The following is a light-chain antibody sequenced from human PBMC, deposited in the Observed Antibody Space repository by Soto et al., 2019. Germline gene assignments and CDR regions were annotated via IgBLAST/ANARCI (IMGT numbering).Light chain of an antibody. CDR1: QSVSSN. J-gene: IGKJ1*01. CDR2: GAS. V-gene: IGKV3-15*01. Sequence: DIVMTQSPATLFVSPGERATLSCRASQSVSSNLAWYQQKPGQAPRLLIYGASTRATGIPARFSGSGSGTEFTLTISSLQSEDFAVYYSQQYNNWPTWTFGQGT. CDR3: QQYNNWPTWT.